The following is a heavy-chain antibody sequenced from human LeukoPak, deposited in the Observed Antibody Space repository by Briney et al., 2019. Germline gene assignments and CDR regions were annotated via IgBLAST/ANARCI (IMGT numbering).Heavy chain of an antibody. D-gene: IGHD3-10*01. V-gene: IGHV3-30*18. Sequence: PGGSLRLSCAASGLTFSGYDMHWVRQAPGKGLEWVAVVSYDGADKYYADSVKGRFTISRDNSMNTLYLQMDSLRTEDTAVYYCAKGTGVGIDYWGQGTLVTVSS. CDR1: GLTFSGYD. CDR2: VSYDGADK. J-gene: IGHJ4*02. CDR3: AKGTGVGIDY.